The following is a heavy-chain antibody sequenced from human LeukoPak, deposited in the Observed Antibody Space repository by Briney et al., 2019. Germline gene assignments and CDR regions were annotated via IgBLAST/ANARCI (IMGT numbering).Heavy chain of an antibody. CDR2: ISSSGSTI. Sequence: PGGSLRLSCAASGFTFSSYEVNWVRQAPGKGVEWVSYISSSGSTIYYADSVKGRFTISRDNAKNSLYLQMNSLRAEDTAVYYCARDLRYDFWSGYLNWFDPWGQGTLVTVSS. J-gene: IGHJ5*02. V-gene: IGHV3-48*03. CDR3: ARDLRYDFWSGYLNWFDP. D-gene: IGHD3-3*01. CDR1: GFTFSSYE.